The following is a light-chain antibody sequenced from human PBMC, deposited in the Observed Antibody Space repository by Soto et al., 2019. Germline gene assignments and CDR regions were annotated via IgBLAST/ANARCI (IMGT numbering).Light chain of an antibody. CDR2: AAS. V-gene: IGKV3-15*01. J-gene: IGKJ4*01. CDR1: QSVSRN. CDR3: QQYHNWPPLT. Sequence: EIVMTQSPATLSVSPGERATLSCRASQSVSRNLAWYQQIPGKAPRLLIYAASTRATGIPARFSGSGSGTEFTLTISSLQSEDFAVYYCQQYHNWPPLTFGGGTKVEIK.